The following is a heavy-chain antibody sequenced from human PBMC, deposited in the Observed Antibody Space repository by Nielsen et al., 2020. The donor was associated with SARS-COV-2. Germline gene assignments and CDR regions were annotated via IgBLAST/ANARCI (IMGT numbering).Heavy chain of an antibody. Sequence: KVSCKGSGYSFTSCWIGWVRQMPGKGLEWMGIIYPGDSDTRYSPSFQGQVTISADKSISTAYLQWSSLKASDTAMYYCARHKLEDIVVVPANYYYYMDVWGKGTTVTVSS. CDR2: IYPGDSDT. D-gene: IGHD2-2*01. CDR1: GYSFTSCW. V-gene: IGHV5-51*01. CDR3: ARHKLEDIVVVPANYYYYMDV. J-gene: IGHJ6*03.